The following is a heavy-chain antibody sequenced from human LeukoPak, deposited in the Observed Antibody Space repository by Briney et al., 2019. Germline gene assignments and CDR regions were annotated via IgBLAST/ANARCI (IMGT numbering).Heavy chain of an antibody. V-gene: IGHV3-30*02. J-gene: IGHJ4*02. CDR2: IWYGGSNK. D-gene: IGHD3-3*01. CDR1: GFTFSSYG. CDR3: AKGLEWSFDY. Sequence: GGSLRLSCAASGFTFSSYGMHWVRQAPGKGLEWVAVIWYGGSNKYYADSVKGRFTISRDNSKNTLYLQMNSLRAEDTAVYYCAKGLEWSFDYWGQGTLVTVSS.